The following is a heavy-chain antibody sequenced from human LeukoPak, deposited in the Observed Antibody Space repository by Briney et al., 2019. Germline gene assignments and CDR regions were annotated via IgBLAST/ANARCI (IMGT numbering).Heavy chain of an antibody. CDR2: ISGSGGST. D-gene: IGHD3-22*01. V-gene: IGHV3-23*01. Sequence: PGGSLRLSCAASGFTFSSYAMSWVRQAPGKGLEWVSAISGSGGSTYYADSVKGRFTISRDNSKNTLYLQINSLRAEDTAVYYCAREGGSSGYFDYWGQGTLVTVSS. J-gene: IGHJ4*02. CDR3: AREGGSSGYFDY. CDR1: GFTFSSYA.